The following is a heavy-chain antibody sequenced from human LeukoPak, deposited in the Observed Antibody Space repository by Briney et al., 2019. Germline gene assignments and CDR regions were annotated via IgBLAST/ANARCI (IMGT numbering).Heavy chain of an antibody. V-gene: IGHV3-53*01. CDR2: IYSGGST. CDR1: GFTFSSYA. CDR3: ARYYGSGSYYNRWFDP. D-gene: IGHD3-10*01. Sequence: GGSLRLSCAASGFTFSSYAMSWVRQAPGKGLEWVSVIYSGGSTYYADSVKGRFTISRDNSKNTLYLQMNSLRAEDTAVYYCARYYGSGSYYNRWFDPWGQGTLVTVSS. J-gene: IGHJ5*02.